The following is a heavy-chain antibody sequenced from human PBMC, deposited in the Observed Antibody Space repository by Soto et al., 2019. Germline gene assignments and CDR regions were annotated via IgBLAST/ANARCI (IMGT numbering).Heavy chain of an antibody. CDR2: ISGSGLST. D-gene: IGHD2-21*01. CDR1: GFTFSSPA. J-gene: IGHJ4*02. V-gene: IGHV3-23*01. Sequence: GGSLRLSCAASGFTFSSPAMYWVRQAPGKGLEWVSTISGSGLSTYYADSVKGRFTISRDISRNTLYLQMNSLRAEDTAVYYCAKDKYSDWGQGTLVTAPQ. CDR3: AKDKYSD.